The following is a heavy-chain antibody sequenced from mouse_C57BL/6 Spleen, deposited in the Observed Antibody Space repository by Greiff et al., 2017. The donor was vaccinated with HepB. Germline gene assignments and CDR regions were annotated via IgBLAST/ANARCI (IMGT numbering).Heavy chain of an antibody. CDR2: INPNNGGT. D-gene: IGHD2-3*01. Sequence: VQLQQSGPELVEPGASVKMSCKASGYTFTDYNMHWVKQSHGKSLEWIGHINPNNGGTSYNQKFKGKATLTVNKSSSTAYMELRSLPSEDSAVYYCARGDGYYDYFDYWGQGTTLTVSS. CDR1: GYTFTDYN. V-gene: IGHV1-22*01. J-gene: IGHJ2*01. CDR3: ARGDGYYDYFDY.